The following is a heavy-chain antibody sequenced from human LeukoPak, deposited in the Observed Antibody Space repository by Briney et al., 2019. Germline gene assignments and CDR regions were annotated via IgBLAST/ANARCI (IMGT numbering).Heavy chain of an antibody. CDR3: ARSWVYDSSGPNWFDP. CDR1: GFSFNTYS. Sequence: PGGSLRLSCAASGFSFNTYSMNWFRQAPGKGLEYVSAISSNGGSTYYANSVKGRFTISRDNSKNTLYLQMGSLRAEDMAVYYCARSWVYDSSGPNWFDPWGQGTLVTVSS. D-gene: IGHD3-22*01. J-gene: IGHJ5*02. CDR2: ISSNGGST. V-gene: IGHV3-64*01.